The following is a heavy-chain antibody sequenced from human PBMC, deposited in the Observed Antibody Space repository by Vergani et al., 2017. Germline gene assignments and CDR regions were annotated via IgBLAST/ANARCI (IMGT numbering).Heavy chain of an antibody. D-gene: IGHD3-10*01. CDR3: ARGEGSWSNNWFDP. CDR2: IYTSRST. V-gene: IGHV4-61*02. J-gene: IGHJ5*02. Sequence: QVQLQESGPGLVKPSQTLSLTCTVSGGSISSGSYYWSWIRQPAGKGLEWIGRIYTSRSTNYNPSLKSRVTMSVDTSKNQFSLKLSSVTAADTAVYYCARGEGSWSNNWFDPWGQGTLVTVSS. CDR1: GGSISSGSYY.